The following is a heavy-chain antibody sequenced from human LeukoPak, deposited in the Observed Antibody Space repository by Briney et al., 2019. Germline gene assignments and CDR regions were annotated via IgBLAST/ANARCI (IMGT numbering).Heavy chain of an antibody. D-gene: IGHD3-10*02. J-gene: IGHJ6*03. V-gene: IGHV4-59*01. CDR1: GGSISSYY. CDR3: ARTVITMSYYYYYMDV. CDR2: IYYSGST. Sequence: SETLSLTCTVSGGSISSYYWSWIRQPPGKGLEWIGYIYYSGSTNYNPSLKSRVTISVDTSKNQFSLKPSSVTAADTAVYYCARTVITMSYYYYYMDVWGKGTTVTVSS.